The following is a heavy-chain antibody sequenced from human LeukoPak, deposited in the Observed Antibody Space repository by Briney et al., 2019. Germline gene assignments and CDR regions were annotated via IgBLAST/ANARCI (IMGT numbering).Heavy chain of an antibody. J-gene: IGHJ6*03. CDR3: ARARSHSNYAMMYYYMDV. CDR1: GGSISSGDYY. CDR2: IYHTRNT. V-gene: IGHV4-30-2*01. D-gene: IGHD4-11*01. Sequence: SETLSLTCTVSGGSISSGDYYWSWIRQPPGKGLEWIGYIYHTRNTYYNPSLKSRVTISIDRSKNQFSLKLSSVTAADTAVYYCARARSHSNYAMMYYYMDVWGKGTTVTVSS.